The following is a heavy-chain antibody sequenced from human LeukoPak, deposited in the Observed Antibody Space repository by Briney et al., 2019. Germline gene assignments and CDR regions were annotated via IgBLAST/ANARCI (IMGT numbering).Heavy chain of an antibody. J-gene: IGHJ4*02. V-gene: IGHV4-59*07. CDR3: ARAPGIAAAGTHFDF. Sequence: PSDPLSLTCTVSGGSLSSYYWSWIRQPPGKGLEWIGYIYYSGSAKYNPSLKSRVTISVDTSKNQFSLKLSSVTAGDTAVYYCARAPGIAAAGTHFDFWGQGTLVTVSS. CDR1: GGSLSSYY. D-gene: IGHD6-13*01. CDR2: IYYSGSA.